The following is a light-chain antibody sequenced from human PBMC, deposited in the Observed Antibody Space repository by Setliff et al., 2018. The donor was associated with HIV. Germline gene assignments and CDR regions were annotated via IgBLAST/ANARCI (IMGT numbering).Light chain of an antibody. CDR3: LVFYGSSRRV. CDR1: GEYVTSGHF. J-gene: IGLJ1*01. Sequence: QAVVTQEASLTVSPGETVTLTCGPDGEYVTSGHFPSWFQQKPGQAPRTLISDASFKQPWTPARFSGSLLGGKATLTLLDVQPEDEADYYCLVFYGSSRRVCGTGTKVTVL. V-gene: IGLV7-46*02. CDR2: DAS.